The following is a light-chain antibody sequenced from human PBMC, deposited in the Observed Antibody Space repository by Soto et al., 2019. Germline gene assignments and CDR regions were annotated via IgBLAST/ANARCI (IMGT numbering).Light chain of an antibody. J-gene: IGKJ5*01. V-gene: IGKV3-20*01. Sequence: EIVLTQSPGTLSLSPGERATLSWMASQSVSSSYLAWYQQKPGQAPRLLIYGASSRATGIPDRFSGSGSGTDFTLTISRLEPEDFAVYYCQQYGSSPPITFGQGTRLEIK. CDR1: QSVSSSY. CDR3: QQYGSSPPIT. CDR2: GAS.